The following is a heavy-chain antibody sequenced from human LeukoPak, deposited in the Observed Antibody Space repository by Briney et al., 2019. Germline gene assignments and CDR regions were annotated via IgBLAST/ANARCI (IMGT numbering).Heavy chain of an antibody. J-gene: IGHJ4*02. CDR2: ISWNSGSI. D-gene: IGHD6-19*01. CDR1: GFTFDNYA. CDR3: TRSTGWYNYFDY. Sequence: GGSLRLSCAASGFTFDNYAMHWVRHTPGRGLEWVSGISWNSGSIDYADSVKGRFTISRDNAKNSMYLRMNSLRAEDMALYYCTRSTGWYNYFDYWGQGTLVTVSS. V-gene: IGHV3-9*03.